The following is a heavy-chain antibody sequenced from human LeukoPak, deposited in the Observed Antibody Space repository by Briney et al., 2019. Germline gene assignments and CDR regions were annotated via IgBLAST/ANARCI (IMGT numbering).Heavy chain of an antibody. CDR2: TRNKANSYTT. V-gene: IGHV3-72*01. CDR1: GFIFSDHY. CDR3: ARVHSNTWYGNYFDY. J-gene: IGHJ4*02. D-gene: IGHD6-13*01. Sequence: PGGSLRLSCAASGFIFSDHYMDWVRQAPGKGLEWVGRTRNKANSYTTEYAASVKGRFTISRDDSKNSLYLQMNSLKTEDTAVYYCARVHSNTWYGNYFDYWGQGTLVTVSS.